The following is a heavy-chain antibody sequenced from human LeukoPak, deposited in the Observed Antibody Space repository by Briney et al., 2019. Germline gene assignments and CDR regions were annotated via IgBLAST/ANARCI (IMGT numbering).Heavy chain of an antibody. J-gene: IGHJ6*03. V-gene: IGHV5-51*01. Sequence: GESLKISCKGSGYSFTSYWIGWVRQMPGKGLEWMGIIYPGDSDTRYSPSFQGQVTISADKSISTAYLQWSSLKASDTAMYYCARHHYYGSGSYYDYYYYYYMDVWGKGTRSPSP. D-gene: IGHD3-10*01. CDR1: GYSFTSYW. CDR2: IYPGDSDT. CDR3: ARHHYYGSGSYYDYYYYYYMDV.